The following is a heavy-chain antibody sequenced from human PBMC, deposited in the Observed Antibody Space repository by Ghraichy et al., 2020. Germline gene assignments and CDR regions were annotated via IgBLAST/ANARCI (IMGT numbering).Heavy chain of an antibody. CDR2: INHSGRT. CDR1: GGSFSDYY. CDR3: SGVAGRHITIFAVVINPGGFDP. J-gene: IGHJ5*02. V-gene: IGHV4-34*01. D-gene: IGHD3-3*01. Sequence: SETLSLTCAVYGGSFSDYYWSWICHPPGKGLEWIGEINHSGRTNYNPSLKGRVTISVDTSKNQFSLKLSSVTDADTAVSYCSGVAGRHITIFAVVINPGGFDPWGQGALVTFSS.